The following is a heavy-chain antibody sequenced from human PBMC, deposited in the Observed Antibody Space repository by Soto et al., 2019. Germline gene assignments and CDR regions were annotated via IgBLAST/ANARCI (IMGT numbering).Heavy chain of an antibody. CDR2: INSSSSTI. CDR1: GFTFSSYS. J-gene: IGHJ4*02. CDR3: ARVPAVAGPFDY. V-gene: IGHV3-48*02. D-gene: IGHD6-19*01. Sequence: AGSLRLSCAASGFTFSSYSMNWVRQAPGKGLEWVSYINSSSSTIYYTDSVNVRFTISRDNAKNSLYLQMNSLRDEDTAVYYCARVPAVAGPFDYWGQGTLVTVSS.